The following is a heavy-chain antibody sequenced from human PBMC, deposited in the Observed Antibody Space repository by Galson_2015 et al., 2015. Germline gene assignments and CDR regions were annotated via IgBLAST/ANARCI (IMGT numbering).Heavy chain of an antibody. CDR2: IYYSGST. V-gene: IGHV4-31*03. CDR1: GGSISSGDYY. CDR3: ARLDPNYYIDV. D-gene: IGHD1-1*01. Sequence: TLSLTCTVSGGSISSGDYYWTWIRQHPGKGLEWIGYIYYSGSTYYNPSLKSRLTMAVDTSKNQLSLKLSSVTAADTAVYYCARLDPNYYIDVWGKGTTVTVSS. J-gene: IGHJ6*03.